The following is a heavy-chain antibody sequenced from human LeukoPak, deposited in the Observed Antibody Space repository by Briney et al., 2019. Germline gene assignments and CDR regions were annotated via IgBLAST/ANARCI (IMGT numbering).Heavy chain of an antibody. J-gene: IGHJ4*02. CDR1: GFTFSSYG. Sequence: PGGSLRLSCAASGFTFSSYGMHWVRQAPGTGLEWVAVISYDGSNKYYADSVKGRFTISRDNSKNTLYLQMNSLRAEDTAVYYCAKLGNTASDYWGQGTLVTVSS. D-gene: IGHD5-18*01. CDR2: ISYDGSNK. CDR3: AKLGNTASDY. V-gene: IGHV3-30*18.